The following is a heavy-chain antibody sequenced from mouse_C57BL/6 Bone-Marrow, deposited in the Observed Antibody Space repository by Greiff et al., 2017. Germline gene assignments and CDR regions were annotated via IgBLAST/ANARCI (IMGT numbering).Heavy chain of an antibody. CDR3: ARADYGSSLFAY. CDR2: IHPNSGST. D-gene: IGHD1-1*01. Sequence: VQRVESGAELVKPGASVKLSCKASGYTFTSYWMHWVKQRPGQGLEWIGMIHPNSGSTNYNEKFKSKATLTVDKSSSTAYMQLSSLTSEDSAVYYCARADYGSSLFAYRCQGTLVTVSA. CDR1: GYTFTSYW. J-gene: IGHJ3*01. V-gene: IGHV1-64*01.